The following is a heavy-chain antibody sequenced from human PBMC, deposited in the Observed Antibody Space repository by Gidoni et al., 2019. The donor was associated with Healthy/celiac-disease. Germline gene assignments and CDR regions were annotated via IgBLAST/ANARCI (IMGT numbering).Heavy chain of an antibody. CDR2: LYHSGST. Sequence: QVQLQESGPGRVKPSGTLSRTCAVSGGSTSSSNWWSWVRQHPGKGLEWIGELYHSGSTHYTPSLKSRVTISVDTSTIQFSLELSSVTAADTAVYYCATSNWNYGRWFDPWGQGTLVTVSS. V-gene: IGHV4-4*02. J-gene: IGHJ5*02. CDR3: ATSNWNYGRWFDP. D-gene: IGHD1-7*01. CDR1: GGSTSSSNW.